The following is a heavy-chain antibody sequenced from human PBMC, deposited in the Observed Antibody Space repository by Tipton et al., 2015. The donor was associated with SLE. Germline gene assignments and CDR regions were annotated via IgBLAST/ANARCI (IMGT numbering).Heavy chain of an antibody. J-gene: IGHJ1*01. V-gene: IGHV4-39*02. CDR3: VHAEYFHH. CDR1: SFSAYW. Sequence: SFSAYWMTWVRQPPGKGPEWIGRITNNGNTYYIPSLQSRVTMSVDTSKNHFSLKLSSVTAADTAVYYCVHAEYFHHWGQGTLVTVSS. CDR2: ITNNGNT.